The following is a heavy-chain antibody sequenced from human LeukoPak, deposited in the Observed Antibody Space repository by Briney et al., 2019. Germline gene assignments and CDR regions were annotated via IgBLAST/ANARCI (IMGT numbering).Heavy chain of an antibody. CDR3: ARIYYDSSGYYYQPFDY. J-gene: IGHJ4*02. V-gene: IGHV1-18*01. CDR1: GYTFTSYG. CDR2: ISAYSGDT. Sequence: GASVKVSCKASGYTFTSYGISWVRQAPGQGLEWMGWISAYSGDTNYAQKFQGRVTITADESTSTAYMELSSLRSEDTAVYYCARIYYDSSGYYYQPFDYWGQGTLVTVSS. D-gene: IGHD3-22*01.